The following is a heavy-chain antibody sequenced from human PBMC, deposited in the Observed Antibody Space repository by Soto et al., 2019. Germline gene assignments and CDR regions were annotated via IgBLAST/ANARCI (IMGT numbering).Heavy chain of an antibody. J-gene: IGHJ6*02. Sequence: RLPYGVAGVKCINHGVSWISKETGKGLEWVSYISSSSSTIYYADSVKGRFTVSRDNAKHSLYLQMDSLRDEDTAVYYCARGGETIAHYYYGMDFLVQGTTVPVSS. CDR3: ARGGETIAHYYYGMDF. V-gene: IGHV3-48*02. CDR2: ISSSSSTI. CDR1: GVKCINHG. D-gene: IGHD1-7*01.